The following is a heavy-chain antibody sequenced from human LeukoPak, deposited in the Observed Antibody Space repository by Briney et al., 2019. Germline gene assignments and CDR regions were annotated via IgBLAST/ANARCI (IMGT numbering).Heavy chain of an antibody. Sequence: SETLSLTCTVSGVSIGSSHSYWSWIRQPVGQGLEYIGRIYSIGKTNYNPSAKSRVTLSVATSKNRFSLKLTSVTAADTALYYCARYDYGATFDLWGQGTLVTVAS. D-gene: IGHD4-17*01. J-gene: IGHJ4*02. CDR3: ARYDYGATFDL. V-gene: IGHV4-61*02. CDR1: GVSIGSSHSY. CDR2: IYSIGKT.